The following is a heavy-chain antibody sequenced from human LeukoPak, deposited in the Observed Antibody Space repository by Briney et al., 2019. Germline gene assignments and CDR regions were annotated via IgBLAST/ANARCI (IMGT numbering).Heavy chain of an antibody. CDR3: AKSSGPSWQWLFGGWSGTDY. D-gene: IGHD6-19*01. Sequence: PGGSLRLSCAASGFTFSSYSMNWVRQAPGKGLEWVSSISSSSSYIYYADSVKGRFTISRDNAKNSLYLQMNSLRAEDTAVYYCAKSSGPSWQWLFGGWSGTDYWGQGTLVTVSS. CDR2: ISSSSSYI. J-gene: IGHJ4*02. CDR1: GFTFSSYS. V-gene: IGHV3-21*01.